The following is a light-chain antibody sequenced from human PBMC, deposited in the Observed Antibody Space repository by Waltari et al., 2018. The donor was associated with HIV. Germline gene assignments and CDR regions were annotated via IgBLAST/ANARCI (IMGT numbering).Light chain of an antibody. CDR1: RSVSSNY. CDR2: AAS. CDR3: QQYGTSPYT. V-gene: IGKV3-20*01. J-gene: IGKJ2*01. Sequence: ENVLTQSPGTLSLSPGERATLSCRASRSVSSNYLTWHQQRPGQAPRLLIYAASTRATAIPDRFSGSGSGTDFTLTISRLEPEDFAVYYCQQYGTSPYTFGQGTKVEI.